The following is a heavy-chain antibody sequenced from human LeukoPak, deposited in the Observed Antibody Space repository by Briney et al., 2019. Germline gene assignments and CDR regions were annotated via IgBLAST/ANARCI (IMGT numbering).Heavy chain of an antibody. D-gene: IGHD2-8*01. CDR1: GGSFSGYY. CDR2: INHSGST. J-gene: IGHJ4*02. V-gene: IGHV4-34*01. Sequence: SETLSLTCAVYGGSFSGYYWSWIRQPPGKGLEWIGEINHSGSTNYNPSLKSRVTISVDTSKNQFSLKLSSVTAADTAVYYCAREMGDCTNGVCYMSFDYWGQGTLVTVSS. CDR3: AREMGDCTNGVCYMSFDY.